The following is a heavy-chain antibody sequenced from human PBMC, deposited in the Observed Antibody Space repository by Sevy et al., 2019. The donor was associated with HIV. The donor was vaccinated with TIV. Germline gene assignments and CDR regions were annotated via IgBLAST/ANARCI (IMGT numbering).Heavy chain of an antibody. V-gene: IGHV1-69*13. CDR2: IIPIFGTA. D-gene: IGHD3-22*01. CDR1: GGTFSSYA. Sequence: ASVKVSCKASGGTFSSYAISWVRQAPGQGLEWMGGIIPIFGTANYAQKFQGRVTITADESTSTAYMELSSLRSEDTAVYYCARHLGDYYDSIGRRTEYYYYYGMDVWGQGTTVTVSS. CDR3: ARHLGDYYDSIGRRTEYYYYYGMDV. J-gene: IGHJ6*02.